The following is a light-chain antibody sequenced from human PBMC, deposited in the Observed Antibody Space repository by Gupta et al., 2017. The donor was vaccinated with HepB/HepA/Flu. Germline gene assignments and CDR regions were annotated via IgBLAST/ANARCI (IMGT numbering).Light chain of an antibody. V-gene: IGLV2-11*01. J-gene: IGLJ2*01. Sequence: QSALTQPRSVSGSPGQSVTISCTGTSSDVGGYDSVSWYQRHPGKAPKLMISDVSKRPSGVPDRFSGSKSGNTASLTISGLQAEDEADDYCCSYAGTYTFVFGGGTKLTVL. CDR1: SSDVGGYDS. CDR3: CSYAGTYTFV. CDR2: DVS.